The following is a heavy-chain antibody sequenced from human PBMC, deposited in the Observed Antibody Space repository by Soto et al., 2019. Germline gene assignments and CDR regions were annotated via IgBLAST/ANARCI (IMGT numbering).Heavy chain of an antibody. CDR1: GISFRSYA. J-gene: IGHJ4*02. Sequence: GGSLRLSCAPSGISFRSYAMSWVRQAPGKGLEWVSCISSSGSTIYYADSVRGRFTISRDNAKNTLYLQMNSLRAEDTALYYCARRAPVTSKTWWGQGTQVTVS. V-gene: IGHV3-48*03. CDR2: ISSSGSTI. D-gene: IGHD1-1*01. CDR3: ARRAPVTSKTW.